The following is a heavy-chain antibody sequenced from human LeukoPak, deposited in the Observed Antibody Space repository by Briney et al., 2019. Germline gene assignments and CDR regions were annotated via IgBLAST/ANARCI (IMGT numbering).Heavy chain of an antibody. CDR2: IYYSEST. CDR3: ARDRGFSSSWQNWFDP. D-gene: IGHD6-13*01. Sequence: SETLSLTCTVSGGSISSYYWSWIRQPPGKGLEWIGYIYYSESTNYNPSLKSRVTISVDTSKNQFSLKLSSVTAADTAVYYCARDRGFSSSWQNWFDPWGQGTLVTVSS. CDR1: GGSISSYY. J-gene: IGHJ5*02. V-gene: IGHV4-59*01.